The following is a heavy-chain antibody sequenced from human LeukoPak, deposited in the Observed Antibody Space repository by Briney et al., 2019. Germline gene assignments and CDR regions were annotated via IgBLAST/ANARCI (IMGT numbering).Heavy chain of an antibody. D-gene: IGHD1-26*01. CDR1: GGTFSSYA. J-gene: IGHJ4*02. Sequence: GASVKVSCKAPGGTFSSYAISWVRQAPGQGLEWMGGIIPIFGTANYAQKFQGRVTITADESTSTAYMELSSLRSEDTAVYYCARDYSGSWGIAHWGQGTLVTVSS. CDR3: ARDYSGSWGIAH. V-gene: IGHV1-69*13. CDR2: IIPIFGTA.